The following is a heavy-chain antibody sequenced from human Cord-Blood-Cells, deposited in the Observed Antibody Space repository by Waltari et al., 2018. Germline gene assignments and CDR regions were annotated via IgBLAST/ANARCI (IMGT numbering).Heavy chain of an antibody. V-gene: IGHV4-61*01. Sequence: QVQLQESGPGLVKPSETLSLTCTVSGGSVSSGSYYWSWIRQPPGKGLEWIGYIYYSGSTNYNPSLKGRVTISVDTSKNQFSLKLSSVTAADTAVYYCARDRPEYSSSPHAFDIWGQGTMVTVSS. CDR2: IYYSGST. J-gene: IGHJ3*02. CDR3: ARDRPEYSSSPHAFDI. CDR1: GGSVSSGSYY. D-gene: IGHD6-6*01.